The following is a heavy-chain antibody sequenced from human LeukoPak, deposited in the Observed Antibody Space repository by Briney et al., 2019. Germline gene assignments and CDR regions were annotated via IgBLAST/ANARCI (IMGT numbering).Heavy chain of an antibody. CDR2: IWYDGSNK. D-gene: IGHD2-15*01. V-gene: IGHV3-33*01. CDR3: ARGDPQYCSGGSSYPAEDY. J-gene: IGHJ4*02. Sequence: GRSLRLSCAASGFTFSSYGMHWGREAPGKGLECVAVIWYDGSNKYYVESVKGRVTISRDNSKSTRYLQMNSLRAEDTAVYYCARGDPQYCSGGSSYPAEDYWGQGTLVTVSS. CDR1: GFTFSSYG.